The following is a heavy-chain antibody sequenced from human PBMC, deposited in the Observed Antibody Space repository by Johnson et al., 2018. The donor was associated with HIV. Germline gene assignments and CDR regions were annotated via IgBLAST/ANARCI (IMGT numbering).Heavy chain of an antibody. D-gene: IGHD5-24*01. CDR1: AFTVSSNY. Sequence: VQLVESGGGVVQSWRSLRLSCAASAFTVSSNYMSRVRQAPGKGLEWVSIIYSGGSPYYADSVKGRFTISRDNSKNTLYLQMNSLIAEDTAVYYCARACRDGYTCDAFDIWGQGTMVTVSS. J-gene: IGHJ3*02. CDR3: ARACRDGYTCDAFDI. V-gene: IGHV3-66*02. CDR2: IYSGGSP.